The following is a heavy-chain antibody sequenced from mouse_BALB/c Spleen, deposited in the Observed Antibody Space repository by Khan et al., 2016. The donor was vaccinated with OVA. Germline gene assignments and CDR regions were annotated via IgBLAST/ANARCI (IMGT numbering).Heavy chain of an antibody. J-gene: IGHJ3*01. CDR1: GYTFTDYY. CDR2: ISPGSGDT. D-gene: IGHD1-2*01. CDR3: ARKNYFGYTFAY. V-gene: IGHV1-77*01. Sequence: QVRLQQSGAELARPGASVKLSCKASGYTFTDYYINWVKQRTGQGLEWIGEISPGSGDTYYNERFKGKATLTVDKSSSTAYMQLSSLTSAASAVYFCARKNYFGYTFAYWGQGTLVTVSA.